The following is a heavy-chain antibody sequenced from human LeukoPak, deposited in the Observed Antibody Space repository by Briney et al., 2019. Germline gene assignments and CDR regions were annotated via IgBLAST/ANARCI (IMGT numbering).Heavy chain of an antibody. J-gene: IGHJ4*02. Sequence: PGGSLRLSCAASGFTVSSNYMSWVRQAPGKGLEWVSVIYSGGSTYYADSVKGRFTISRDNSKNTLYLQMNSLRAEDTAVYYCAREGPVSGFDYWGREPWSPSPQ. CDR3: AREGPVSGFDY. CDR2: IYSGGST. CDR1: GFTVSSNY. V-gene: IGHV3-53*01.